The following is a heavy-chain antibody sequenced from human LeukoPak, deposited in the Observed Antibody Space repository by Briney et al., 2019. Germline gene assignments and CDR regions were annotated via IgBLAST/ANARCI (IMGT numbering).Heavy chain of an antibody. D-gene: IGHD1-26*01. V-gene: IGHV4-30-4*08. CDR1: GGSISSGDYY. J-gene: IGHJ4*02. CDR2: IYNSGST. Sequence: PSETLSLTCTVSGGSISSGDYYWSWIRQSPGKGLEWIGYIYNSGSTYYNPSLKIRVTISVDTSKNQFSLMLNSVSAADTAVYYCARDRSGSYTDYWGQGTLVTVSS. CDR3: ARDRSGSYTDY.